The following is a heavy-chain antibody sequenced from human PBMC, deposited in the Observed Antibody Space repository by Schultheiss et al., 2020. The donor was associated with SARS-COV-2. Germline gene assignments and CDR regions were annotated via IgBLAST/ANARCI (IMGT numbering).Heavy chain of an antibody. J-gene: IGHJ4*02. CDR3: AKDPIFGVVIIGGDPFVYFDY. CDR2: ISNSGGST. CDR1: GFTFSAYA. V-gene: IGHV3-23*01. D-gene: IGHD3-3*01. Sequence: GGSLRLSCAASGFTFSAYAMSWVRQAPGKGLEWVSTISNSGGSTYYADSVKGRFTISRDNSKNTLYLQMNSLRAEDTAVYYCAKDPIFGVVIIGGDPFVYFDYWGQGTLVTVSS.